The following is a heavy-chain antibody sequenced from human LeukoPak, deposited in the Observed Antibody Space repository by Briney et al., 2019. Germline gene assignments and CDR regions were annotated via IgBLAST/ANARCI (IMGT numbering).Heavy chain of an antibody. J-gene: IGHJ3*02. D-gene: IGHD3-22*01. Sequence: PGGSLRLSCAASGFTFSSYAMSWVRQAPGKGLEWVSAISGSGGSTYYADSVKGRFTISRDNSKNTLYLQMNSLRAEDTAVYYCAKNPTYYYDSTPAGWGAFDIWGQGTMVTVSS. CDR2: ISGSGGST. CDR1: GFTFSSYA. CDR3: AKNPTYYYDSTPAGWGAFDI. V-gene: IGHV3-23*01.